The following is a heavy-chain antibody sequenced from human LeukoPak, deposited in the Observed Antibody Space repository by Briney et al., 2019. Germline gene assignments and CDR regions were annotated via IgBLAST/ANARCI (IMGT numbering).Heavy chain of an antibody. CDR3: TKDFSGSYEN. CDR2: ISRDGGTT. V-gene: IGHV3-43*02. J-gene: IGHJ4*02. D-gene: IGHD3-10*01. Sequence: GGSLRLSCATSGFTFDDYAFHWVRQVPGKGLEWVSLISRDGGTTSYGGSVKGRFTISRDNSKNSLYMQMNSLKTEDSALYYCTKDFSGSYENWGQGTLVTVSS. CDR1: GFTFDDYA.